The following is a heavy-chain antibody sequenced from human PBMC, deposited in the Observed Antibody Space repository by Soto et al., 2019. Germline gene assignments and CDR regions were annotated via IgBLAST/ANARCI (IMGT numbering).Heavy chain of an antibody. Sequence: ASVKVSCKASGYTFTSYGISWVRQAPGQGLEWMGWISVYSGNTNYAQKLQGRVTMTTDTSTSTAYMELRSLRSDDTAVYYCARGVRYSSPWFYYYYGMDVWGQGTTVTV. CDR1: GYTFTSYG. D-gene: IGHD6-13*01. V-gene: IGHV1-18*01. CDR2: ISVYSGNT. CDR3: ARGVRYSSPWFYYYYGMDV. J-gene: IGHJ6*02.